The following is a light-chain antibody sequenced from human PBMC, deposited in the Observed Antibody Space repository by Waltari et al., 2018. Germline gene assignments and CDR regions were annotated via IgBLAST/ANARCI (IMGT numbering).Light chain of an antibody. CDR3: QQYGSPYT. Sequence: EIVLTQSPATLSLSPGERATLSCRASQTVSNNFLAWYQQKPGQAPRLLIYGASSRAIGIPDRFSGSGSGTDFTLTISRLEPEDFAVYHCQQYGSPYTFGQGTKLEIK. V-gene: IGKV3-20*01. CDR2: GAS. CDR1: QTVSNNF. J-gene: IGKJ2*01.